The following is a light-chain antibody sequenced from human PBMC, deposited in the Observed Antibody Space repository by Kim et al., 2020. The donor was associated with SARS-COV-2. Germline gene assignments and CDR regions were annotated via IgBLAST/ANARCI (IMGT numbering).Light chain of an antibody. Sequence: SPGGRATLSCRASQSVSSSYLAWYQQKPGQAPRLLIYGASSRATGIPNRFSGSGSGTDFTLTSSRVEPEDFAVYYCQQYGSSLFTFGGGTKVDIK. CDR3: QQYGSSLFT. CDR2: GAS. J-gene: IGKJ4*01. CDR1: QSVSSSY. V-gene: IGKV3-20*01.